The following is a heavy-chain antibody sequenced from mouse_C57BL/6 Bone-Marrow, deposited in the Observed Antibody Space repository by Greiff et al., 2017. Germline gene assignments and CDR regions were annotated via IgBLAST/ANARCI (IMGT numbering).Heavy chain of an antibody. CDR2: IDPETGGT. Sequence: VKLVESGAELVRPGASVTLSCKASGYTFTDYEMHWVKQTPVHGLEWIGAIDPETGGTAYNQKFKGKAILTADKSSSTAYMELRSLTSEDSAVYCCTGGYPFDYWGQGTTLTVSS. V-gene: IGHV1-15*01. CDR1: GYTFTDYE. J-gene: IGHJ2*01. D-gene: IGHD2-2*01. CDR3: TGGYPFDY.